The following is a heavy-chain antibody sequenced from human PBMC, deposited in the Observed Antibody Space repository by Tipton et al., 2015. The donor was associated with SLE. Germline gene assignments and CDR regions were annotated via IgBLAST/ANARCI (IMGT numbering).Heavy chain of an antibody. Sequence: QLVQSGPEVKKPGASVKVSCKASGYTFASYDINWVRQAPRQGLEWMGWMNPTHSNTGYVQKFQGRVTMTMDTSISTAYMELSDLTSEDTAVYYCARAKWEPDYWGQGTLVTVSS. V-gene: IGHV1-8*01. J-gene: IGHJ4*02. CDR3: ARAKWEPDY. D-gene: IGHD1-26*01. CDR2: MNPTHSNT. CDR1: GYTFASYD.